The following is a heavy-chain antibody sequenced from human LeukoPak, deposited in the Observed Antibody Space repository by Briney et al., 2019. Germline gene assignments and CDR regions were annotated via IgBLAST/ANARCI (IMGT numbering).Heavy chain of an antibody. D-gene: IGHD3-22*01. CDR2: IIPILGIA. Sequence: SVKVSCKASGYTFTSYYMHWVRQAPGQGLEWMGRIIPILGIANYAQKFQGRVTITADKSTSTAYMELSSLRSEDTAVYYCARDSSGYYYYFDYWGQGTLVTVSS. CDR3: ARDSSGYYYYFDY. J-gene: IGHJ4*02. CDR1: GYTFTSYY. V-gene: IGHV1-69*04.